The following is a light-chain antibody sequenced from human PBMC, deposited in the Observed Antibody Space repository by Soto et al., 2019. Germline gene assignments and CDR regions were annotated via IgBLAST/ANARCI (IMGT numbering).Light chain of an antibody. CDR2: EVS. J-gene: IGLJ3*02. CDR3: SSYTRSSTWV. V-gene: IGLV2-14*01. CDR1: SDDVGGYNY. Sequence: QSVLTQPASVSGSPGQSFTISCTGTSDDVGGYNYVSWYQQYPGKAPQLIIYEVSNRPSGVSNRFSGSKSVNTASLTISGLRAEDEADYYCSSYTRSSTWVFGGGTKVTVL.